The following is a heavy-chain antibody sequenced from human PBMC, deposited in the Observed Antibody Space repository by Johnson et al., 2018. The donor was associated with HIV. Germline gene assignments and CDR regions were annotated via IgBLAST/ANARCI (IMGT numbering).Heavy chain of an antibody. CDR2: ISYDGSNK. D-gene: IGHD6-6*01. J-gene: IGHJ3*02. V-gene: IGHV3-30-3*01. CDR3: ARDQSSRQAFDI. Sequence: QVQLVESGGDLVQPGGSLRLSCAVSGFTVSSNYMSWVRRAPGKGLEWVAVISYDGSNKYYADSVKGRFTISRDNSKNTLYLQMNSLRVEDTAVYYCARDQSSRQAFDIWGQGTMVTVSS. CDR1: GFTVSSNY.